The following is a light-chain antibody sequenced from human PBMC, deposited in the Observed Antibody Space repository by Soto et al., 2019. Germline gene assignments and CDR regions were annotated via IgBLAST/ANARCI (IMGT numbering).Light chain of an antibody. CDR2: EVS. Sequence: QSVLTQPASVSGSPGQSIAISCTGTSSDVGGYNYVSWYQQHPGKAPKLIIYEVSNRHSGVSNRFSGSKSVNTASLTISGLQAEDEADYYCTSYTRSSTRKVFGGGTKVTVL. J-gene: IGLJ3*02. CDR1: SSDVGGYNY. CDR3: TSYTRSSTRKV. V-gene: IGLV2-14*01.